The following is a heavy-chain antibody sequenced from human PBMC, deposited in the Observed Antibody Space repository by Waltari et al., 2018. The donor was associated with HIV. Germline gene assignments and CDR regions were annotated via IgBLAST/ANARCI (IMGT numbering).Heavy chain of an antibody. D-gene: IGHD3-16*02. CDR1: GFVFRTSA. CDR3: AADVKLRYSGENLPYPFFFAFDI. J-gene: IGHJ6*02. Sequence: LQSGPQVKKTGTSVTVSCQPSGFVFRTSAIHWRRQGGGQRLEWVAFVVVASEYRVVAQGLRERVSLSVDKSTETVNLELSSLRSDDTAVYYWAADVKLRYSGENLPYPFFFAFDIWGQGTTV. CDR2: VVVASEYR. V-gene: IGHV1-58*02.